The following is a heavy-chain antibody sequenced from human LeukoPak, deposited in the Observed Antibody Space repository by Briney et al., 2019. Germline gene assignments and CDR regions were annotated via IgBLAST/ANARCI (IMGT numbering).Heavy chain of an antibody. V-gene: IGHV4-59*01. Sequence: SETLSLTCTVSGGSISSYYWSWIRQPPGKGLEWIGYIYYSGSTNYNPSLKSRVTISVDTSKNQFSLTLSSVTAADTAVYYCARGQGDYDFWSGYPYYYYYYMDVWGKGTTVTVSS. D-gene: IGHD3-3*01. CDR1: GGSISSYY. J-gene: IGHJ6*03. CDR3: ARGQGDYDFWSGYPYYYYYYMDV. CDR2: IYYSGST.